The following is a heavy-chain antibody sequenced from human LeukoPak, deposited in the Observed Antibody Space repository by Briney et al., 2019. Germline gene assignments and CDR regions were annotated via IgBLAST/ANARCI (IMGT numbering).Heavy chain of an antibody. V-gene: IGHV3-23*01. Sequence: GGSLRLSCAASGFTFSNYAVTWVRQAPGKGLEWVSAISADGSDTKYAASVKGRSTISRDNSKSTLFLQMNSLRVEDTAVYYCTKDWSADYWGQGTLVTVSS. CDR3: TKDWSADY. CDR1: GFTFSNYA. CDR2: ISADGSDT. J-gene: IGHJ4*02.